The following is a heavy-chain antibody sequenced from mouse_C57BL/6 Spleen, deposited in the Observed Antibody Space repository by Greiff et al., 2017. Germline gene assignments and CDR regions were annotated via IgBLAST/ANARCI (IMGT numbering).Heavy chain of an antibody. CDR2: IYPGSGNT. CDR3: ARQGYGSSYDD. J-gene: IGHJ2*01. Sequence: VQLQQSGPELVKPGASVKISCKASGYSFTSYYIHWVKQRPGQGLEWIGWIYPGSGNTKYNEKFKGKATLTADTSASTAYMQLSSLTSEDSAVYYCARQGYGSSYDDWGQGTTLTVSS. CDR1: GYSFTSYY. V-gene: IGHV1-66*01. D-gene: IGHD1-1*01.